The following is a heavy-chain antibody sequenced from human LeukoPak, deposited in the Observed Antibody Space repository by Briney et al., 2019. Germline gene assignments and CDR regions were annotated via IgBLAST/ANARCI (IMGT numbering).Heavy chain of an antibody. CDR2: INSDGSST. J-gene: IGHJ6*03. Sequence: HPGGSLRLSCAASGFTFSNYNMNWVRQAPGKGLVWVSRINSDGSSTGYADSVKGRFTISRDNAKNTVYLQMNSLRAEDTAVYYCARDHTPPTPLYSSSWLVAYYYYYYMDVWGKGTTVTVSS. CDR3: ARDHTPPTPLYSSSWLVAYYYYYYMDV. D-gene: IGHD6-13*01. CDR1: GFTFSNYN. V-gene: IGHV3-74*01.